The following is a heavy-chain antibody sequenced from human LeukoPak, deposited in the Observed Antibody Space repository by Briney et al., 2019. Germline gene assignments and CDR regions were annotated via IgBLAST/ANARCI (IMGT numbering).Heavy chain of an antibody. CDR2: IYSGGST. V-gene: IGHV3-53*01. CDR1: GFTVSSNY. J-gene: IGHJ4*02. CDR3: ARTDYDFGSYYFDY. Sequence: GGSLRLSCAASGFTVSSNYMSWVRQAPGKGLEWVSVIYSGGSTYYADSVKGRFTISRDNSKNTLYLQMDSLRAEDTAVYYCARTDYDFGSYYFDYWGQGTLVTVSS. D-gene: IGHD3-3*01.